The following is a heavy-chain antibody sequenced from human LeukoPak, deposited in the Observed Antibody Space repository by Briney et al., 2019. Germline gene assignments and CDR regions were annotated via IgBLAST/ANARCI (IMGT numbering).Heavy chain of an antibody. CDR2: ISYDGSNK. CDR3: AKDLWFGELE. V-gene: IGHV3-30*18. CDR1: GFTFSSYG. Sequence: GGSLRLSCAASGFTFSSYGMHWVRQAPGKGLEWVAVISYDGSNKYYADPVKGRFTISRDNSKNTLYLQMNSLRAEDTAVYYCAKDLWFGELEWGQGTLVTVSS. D-gene: IGHD3-10*01. J-gene: IGHJ4*02.